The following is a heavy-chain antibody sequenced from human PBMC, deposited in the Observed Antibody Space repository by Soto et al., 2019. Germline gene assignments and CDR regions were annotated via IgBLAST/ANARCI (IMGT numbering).Heavy chain of an antibody. D-gene: IGHD3-10*01. J-gene: IGHJ4*02. V-gene: IGHV4-30-4*01. CDR3: ARAGFSYGHLLF. Sequence: SETLSLTCNVSGGPIKTGDYYWNWIRQPPGKGLEWIGYVFYSGATNYSPSLRSRAAISMDTSKNQFSLSLTSVTAADTAVYYCARAGFSYGHLLFWGQGIRVTVSS. CDR2: VFYSGAT. CDR1: GGPIKTGDYY.